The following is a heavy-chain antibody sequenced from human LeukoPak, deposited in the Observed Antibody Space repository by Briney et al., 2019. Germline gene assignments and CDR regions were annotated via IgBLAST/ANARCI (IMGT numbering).Heavy chain of an antibody. CDR3: ARESTRCGSGNYNWFDR. CDR1: GDSMRNYY. Sequence: SETLSLTCTVSGDSMRNYYWAWIRQSAGKGLEWIGRTYRSGTTNYSPSLHSRVTMSIDTSQNYFSLKLTSVTAADTAVYYCARESTRCGSGNYNWFDRWGQGTLVTVSS. V-gene: IGHV4-4*07. CDR2: TYRSGTT. J-gene: IGHJ5*02. D-gene: IGHD3-10*01.